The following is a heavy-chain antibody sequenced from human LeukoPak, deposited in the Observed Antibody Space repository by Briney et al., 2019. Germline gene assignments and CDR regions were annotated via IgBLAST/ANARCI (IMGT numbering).Heavy chain of an antibody. CDR2: INPNSGGT. CDR3: TRESRSGVVIVY. D-gene: IGHD3-3*01. V-gene: IGHV1-2*06. J-gene: IGHJ4*02. CDR1: GYTFTGYY. Sequence: VSVKVSCKASGYTFTGYYMHWVRQAPGQGLESMGRINPNSGGTNYAQKFQGRVTMTRDTPISTAYMELSRLRSDETAVYYCTRESRSGVVIVYWGQGTLLTVSS.